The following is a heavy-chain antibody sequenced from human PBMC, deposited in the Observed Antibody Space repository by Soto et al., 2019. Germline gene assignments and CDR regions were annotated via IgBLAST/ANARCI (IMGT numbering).Heavy chain of an antibody. CDR1: GGTFSSYA. J-gene: IGHJ6*02. CDR3: ARAVTIFGAPYGMDV. V-gene: IGHV1-69*12. CDR2: IIPIFGTA. D-gene: IGHD3-3*01. Sequence: QVQLVQSGAEVKKPGSSVKVSCKASGGTFSSYAISWVRQAPGQGLEWMGGIIPIFGTANYAQKFQGRVTIXXDXSXNTAYMELSSLSSEDTAVYYCARAVTIFGAPYGMDVWGQGTTVTVSS.